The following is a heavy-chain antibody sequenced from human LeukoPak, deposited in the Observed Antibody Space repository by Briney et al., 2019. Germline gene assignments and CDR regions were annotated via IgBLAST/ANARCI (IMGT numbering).Heavy chain of an antibody. CDR3: ARVGGDYDYVWGSYRLDY. CDR1: GYTFTGYY. V-gene: IGHV1-69*06. J-gene: IGHJ4*02. Sequence: SVKVSCKASGYTFTGYYMHWVRQAPGQGLEWMGGIIPIFGTANYAQKFQGRVTITADKSTSTAYMELSSLRSEDTAVYYCARVGGDYDYVWGSYRLDYWGQGTLVTVSS. CDR2: IIPIFGTA. D-gene: IGHD3-16*02.